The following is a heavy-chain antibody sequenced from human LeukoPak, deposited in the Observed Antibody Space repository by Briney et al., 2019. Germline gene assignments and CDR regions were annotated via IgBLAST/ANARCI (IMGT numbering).Heavy chain of an antibody. CDR2: MNPNSGNT. J-gene: IGHJ6*03. V-gene: IGHV1-8*01. D-gene: IGHD2-15*01. CDR3: ARDLGDCSGGSCYFSYYYYYMDV. CDR1: GYTFTSYD. Sequence: ASVKVSCKASGYTFTSYDINWVRQATGQGLEWMGWMNPNSGNTGYAQKFQGRVTMTRNTSINTAYMELSSLRSEDTAVYYCARDLGDCSGGSCYFSYYYYYMDVWGKGTTVTVSS.